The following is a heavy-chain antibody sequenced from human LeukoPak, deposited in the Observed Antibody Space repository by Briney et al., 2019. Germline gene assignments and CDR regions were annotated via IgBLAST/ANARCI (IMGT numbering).Heavy chain of an antibody. D-gene: IGHD4-17*01. Sequence: SETLSLTCAVYSGSFSNYYWSWIRQPPGKGLEWIGEINHSGSTNYNPSLKSRVTISVDTSKNQFSLKLSSVTAADTAVYYCARERTVTTRYYYYMDVWGKGTTVTVSS. CDR1: SGSFSNYY. CDR2: INHSGST. J-gene: IGHJ6*03. V-gene: IGHV4-34*01. CDR3: ARERTVTTRYYYYMDV.